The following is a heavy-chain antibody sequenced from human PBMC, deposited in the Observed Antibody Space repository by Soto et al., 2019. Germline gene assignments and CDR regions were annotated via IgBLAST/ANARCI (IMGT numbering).Heavy chain of an antibody. CDR2: IKQDGSEK. Sequence: GGSLRLSCAASGFTFSSYWMSWVRQAPGKGLEWVANIKQDGSEKYYVDSVKGRFTISRDNAKNPLYLQMNGLRAEDTAVYYCARDRDSPYGDYAFDIWGQGTMVTVSS. J-gene: IGHJ3*02. CDR1: GFTFSSYW. CDR3: ARDRDSPYGDYAFDI. V-gene: IGHV3-7*01. D-gene: IGHD4-17*01.